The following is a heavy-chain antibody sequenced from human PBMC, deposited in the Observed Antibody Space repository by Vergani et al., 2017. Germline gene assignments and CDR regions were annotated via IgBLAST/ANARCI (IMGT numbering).Heavy chain of an antibody. CDR2: ISYDGSNK. D-gene: IGHD3-3*01. V-gene: IGHV3-30*03. Sequence: QVQLVESGGGVVQPGRSLRLSCAASGFTFSSYGMHWVRQAPGKGLEWVAVISYDGSNKYYADSVKGRFTISRDNSKNTLYLQMNSLRAEDTAVYYCARGSVLRFLEWLLTDAFDIWGQGTMVTVSS. CDR1: GFTFSSYG. J-gene: IGHJ3*02. CDR3: ARGSVLRFLEWLLTDAFDI.